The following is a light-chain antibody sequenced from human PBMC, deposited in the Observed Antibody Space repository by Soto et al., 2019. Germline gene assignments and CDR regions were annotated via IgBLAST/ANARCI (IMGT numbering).Light chain of an antibody. CDR2: EVT. CDR3: GSYAGGNTVV. CDR1: SSDVGSYNY. V-gene: IGLV2-8*01. J-gene: IGLJ1*01. Sequence: QSALTQPASVSGSPGQSITISCTGTSSDVGSYNYVSWYQHHPGKAPKLIIYEVTKRPSGVPDRFSGSRSGTTASLTVSGLQAEDEADYYCGSYAGGNTVVFGTGTKLTVL.